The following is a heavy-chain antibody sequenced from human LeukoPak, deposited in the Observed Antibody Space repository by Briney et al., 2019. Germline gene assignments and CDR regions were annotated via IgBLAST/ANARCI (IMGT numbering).Heavy chain of an antibody. CDR1: GFTFSSNW. D-gene: IGHD3-16*01. V-gene: IGHV3-7*04. CDR3: ARNYD. J-gene: IGHJ4*02. CDR2: INQDGSEK. Sequence: PGGSLRLSCAASGFTFSSNWMTWVRQAPGKGLEWVANINQDGSEKYYVDSVKGRFTISRDNAKNSLYLQMNSLRAEDTPVYYCARNYDWGQGTLVTVSS.